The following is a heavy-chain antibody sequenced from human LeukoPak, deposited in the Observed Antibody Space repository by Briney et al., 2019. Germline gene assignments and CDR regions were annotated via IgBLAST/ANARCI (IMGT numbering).Heavy chain of an antibody. D-gene: IGHD3-10*01. CDR3: AKAPLLWFGESRFDY. CDR2: ISGSGGST. V-gene: IGHV3-23*01. J-gene: IGHJ4*02. CDR1: GFTFSSYA. Sequence: GGSLRLSCAASGFTFSSYAMSWVRQAPGKGLEWVSAISGSGGSTYYADSVKGRFTNSRDNSKNTLYLQMNSLRAEDTAVYYCAKAPLLWFGESRFDYWGQGTLVTVSS.